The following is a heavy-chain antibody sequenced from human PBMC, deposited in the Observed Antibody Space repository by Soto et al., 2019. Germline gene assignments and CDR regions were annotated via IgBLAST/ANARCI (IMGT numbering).Heavy chain of an antibody. CDR3: ARDFCDSRVRVGDGYNVYWYFDL. Sequence: EVQLVESGGGLVQPGGSLRLSCAASGFTFSSYEMNWVRQAPGKGLEWVSYISSSGSTIYYADSVKGRFTISRDNAKNSLYLQMNSLRAEETAVYYCARDFCDSRVRVGDGYNVYWYFDLWGRGTLVTVSS. V-gene: IGHV3-48*03. D-gene: IGHD1-26*01. CDR1: GFTFSSYE. J-gene: IGHJ2*01. CDR2: ISSSGSTI.